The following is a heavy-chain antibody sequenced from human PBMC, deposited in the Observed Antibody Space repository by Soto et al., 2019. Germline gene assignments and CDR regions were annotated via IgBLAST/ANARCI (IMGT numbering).Heavy chain of an antibody. D-gene: IGHD1-26*01. CDR2: ISRSSGHI. CDR3: ARDREGVGAGLF. J-gene: IGHJ3*01. V-gene: IGHV3-21*01. CDR1: GFTFSSYS. Sequence: EVQLVESGGGLVKPGGSLRLSCAACGFTFSSYSMNWVRQAPGKGLEWVSAISRSSGHISYADSVKGRFTISRDNAKNSLYPQINSLRAEDTAVYYCARDREGVGAGLFWGQGTMVTVSS.